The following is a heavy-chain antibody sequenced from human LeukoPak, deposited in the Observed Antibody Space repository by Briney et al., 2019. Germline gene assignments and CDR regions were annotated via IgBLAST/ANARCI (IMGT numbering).Heavy chain of an antibody. CDR3: AKVRYNYDFWSGFIYYYGMDV. D-gene: IGHD3-3*01. J-gene: IGHJ6*02. V-gene: IGHV3-23*01. CDR1: GFTFSSYA. CDR2: MSGSAGNT. Sequence: PGGSLRLSCAASGFTFSSYAMSWVRQAPGKGLEWVSGMSGSAGNTYYADSVKGRFTISRDNCKNTLYLQMNSLRAEDTAVYYCAKVRYNYDFWSGFIYYYGMDVWGQGTTVTVSS.